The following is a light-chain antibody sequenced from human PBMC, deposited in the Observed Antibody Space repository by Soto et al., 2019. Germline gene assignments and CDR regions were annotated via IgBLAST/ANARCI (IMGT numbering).Light chain of an antibody. CDR1: QSVSSN. V-gene: IGKV3-15*01. CDR2: GAS. CDR3: QQYNNWPPWT. Sequence: IVLTQSPATLSLSPGKRSTLSCRASQSVSSNLAWYQQKPGQAPRLLIYGASTRATAIPARFSGSGSGTEFTLTIRSLQSEDFAVYYCQQYNNWPPWTFGQGTTGDIK. J-gene: IGKJ1*01.